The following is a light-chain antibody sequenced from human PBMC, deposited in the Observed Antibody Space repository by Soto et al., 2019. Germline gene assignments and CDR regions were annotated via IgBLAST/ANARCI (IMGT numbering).Light chain of an antibody. J-gene: IGKJ1*01. Sequence: EFVLTQSPGTLSLSPGEGAILSCRASQNVGSSYLAWYQQKTGQSPRLLIYAASTRAAGIPDRFTGGGSGTDFTLTISRLEPEDFAVYYCQQYSSSPETFGQGTKVDIK. CDR2: AAS. CDR3: QQYSSSPET. CDR1: QNVGSSY. V-gene: IGKV3-20*01.